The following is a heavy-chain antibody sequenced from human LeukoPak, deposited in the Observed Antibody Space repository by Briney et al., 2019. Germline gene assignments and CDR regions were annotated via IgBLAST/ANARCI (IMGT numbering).Heavy chain of an antibody. J-gene: IGHJ4*02. CDR1: GYTFTSHA. V-gene: IGHV1-2*02. Sequence: ASVKVSCKAFGYTFTSHAMNWVRQAPGQGLEWMGWINPNSGGTNYAQKFQGRVTMTRDTSISTAYMELSRLRSDDTAVYYCARLIYYDSSGSHIEFDYWGQGTLVTVSS. D-gene: IGHD3-22*01. CDR3: ARLIYYDSSGSHIEFDY. CDR2: INPNSGGT.